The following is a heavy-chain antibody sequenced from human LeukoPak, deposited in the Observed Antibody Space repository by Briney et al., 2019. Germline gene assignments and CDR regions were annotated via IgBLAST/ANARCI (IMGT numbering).Heavy chain of an antibody. CDR3: ARAPHYSNYGPYYYGMDV. J-gene: IGHJ6*02. D-gene: IGHD4-11*01. Sequence: GGSLRLSCVASGFTFSIYTMSWVRQAPGKGLEWVSSITSSSSSMYSADSVKGRLTISRDNAKNSLYLQMNSLRAEDTAVYYCARAPHYSNYGPYYYGMDVWGQGTTVTVSS. CDR2: ITSSSSSM. V-gene: IGHV3-21*01. CDR1: GFTFSIYT.